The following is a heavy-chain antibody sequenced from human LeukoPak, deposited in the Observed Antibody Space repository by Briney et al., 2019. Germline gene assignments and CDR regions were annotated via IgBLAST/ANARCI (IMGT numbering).Heavy chain of an antibody. J-gene: IGHJ6*03. D-gene: IGHD2-15*01. CDR1: GYTFTSYD. V-gene: IGHV1-8*01. Sequence: GASVKVSCKASGYTFTSYDINWVRQATGQGLEWMGWMNPNSGNTGYAQKFQGRVTMTRNTSISTAYMELSSLRSEDTAVYYCAREPFRSPYYYYYYYMDVWGKGTTVTVSS. CDR3: AREPFRSPYYYYYYYMDV. CDR2: MNPNSGNT.